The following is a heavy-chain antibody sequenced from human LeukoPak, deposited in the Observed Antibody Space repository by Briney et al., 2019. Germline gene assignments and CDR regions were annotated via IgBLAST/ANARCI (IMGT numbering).Heavy chain of an antibody. V-gene: IGHV1-69*04. CDR2: IIPILGIA. CDR3: ARAGLTGDQHYFDY. J-gene: IGHJ4*02. CDR1: GGTFSSYA. D-gene: IGHD7-27*01. Sequence: SVKVSRKASGGTFSSYAISWVRQAPGQGLEWMGRIIPILGIANYAQKFQGRVTITADESTSTAYMELSSLRSEDTAVYYCARAGLTGDQHYFDYWGQGTLVTVSS.